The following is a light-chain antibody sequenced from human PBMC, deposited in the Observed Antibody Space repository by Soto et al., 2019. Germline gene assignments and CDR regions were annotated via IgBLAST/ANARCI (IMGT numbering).Light chain of an antibody. V-gene: IGKV1-39*01. J-gene: IGKJ1*01. CDR1: QRITTY. CDR2: ATS. Sequence: DMQMTQSPSSLSASVGDSVTIXXRASQRITTYLNWYQQKPGKAPNLXITATSTLQSGVPSRFSGSGSGTDFTLTISRLEPEDFAVYYCQQYGSSPETFGQGTKVDIK. CDR3: QQYGSSPET.